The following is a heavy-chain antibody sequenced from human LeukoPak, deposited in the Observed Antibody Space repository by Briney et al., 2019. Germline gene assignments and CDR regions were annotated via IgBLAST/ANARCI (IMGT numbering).Heavy chain of an antibody. V-gene: IGHV3-30*02. CDR2: IRYDGSNK. J-gene: IGHJ4*02. CDR3: AKVQNLLGYCSSTSCYGFDY. D-gene: IGHD2-2*01. Sequence: PGGSLRLSCAASGFTFSSYGMHWVRQAPGKGLEWVAFIRYDGSNKYYADSVKGRFTISRDNSKNTLYLQMNSLRAEDTAVYYCAKVQNLLGYCSSTSCYGFDYWGQGTLVTVSS. CDR1: GFTFSSYG.